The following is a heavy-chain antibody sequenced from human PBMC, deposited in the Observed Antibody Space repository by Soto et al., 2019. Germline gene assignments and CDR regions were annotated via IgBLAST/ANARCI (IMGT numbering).Heavy chain of an antibody. Sequence: SGPTLVHPTQTLTLTCSFSGFSLTTHGVCVSWIRQPPGKALEWLALIDWADGKYYNTSLKTRLTISKDTPKNQVVLTMANVDTLDTATYFCARTRMSERLHHQFYSGMDGWGQGTTVIVSS. CDR1: GFSLTTHGVC. J-gene: IGHJ6*02. CDR2: IDWADGK. V-gene: IGHV2-70*01. D-gene: IGHD4-4*01. CDR3: ARTRMSERLHHQFYSGMDG.